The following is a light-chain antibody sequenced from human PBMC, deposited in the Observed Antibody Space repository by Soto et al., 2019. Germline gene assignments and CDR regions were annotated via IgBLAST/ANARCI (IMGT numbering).Light chain of an antibody. CDR2: GAS. J-gene: IGKJ1*01. V-gene: IGKV3-15*01. CDR3: QQYNERPPWT. Sequence: EIVMTQSPATLSVSPGESVTLSCRASLTMNNNIAWYQHKPGQAPRLLIFGASSRATGVPGRFSGSGFGTEFTLNISSLQSEDFAVYYCQQYNERPPWTFGQWTTVEMK. CDR1: LTMNNN.